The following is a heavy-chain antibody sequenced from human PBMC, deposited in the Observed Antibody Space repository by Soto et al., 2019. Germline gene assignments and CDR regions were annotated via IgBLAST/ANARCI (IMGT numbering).Heavy chain of an antibody. CDR2: INHSGST. Sequence: LSLTCTVSVGSITTGGYYGSWIRQPPGKGLEWIGEINHSGSTNYNPSLKSRVTISVDTSKNQFSLKLSSVTAADTAVYYCARGGGGDLKPYNWFDPWGQGTLVTVSS. J-gene: IGHJ5*02. CDR3: ARGGGGDLKPYNWFDP. D-gene: IGHD2-21*02. CDR1: VGSITTGGYY. V-gene: IGHV4-34*01.